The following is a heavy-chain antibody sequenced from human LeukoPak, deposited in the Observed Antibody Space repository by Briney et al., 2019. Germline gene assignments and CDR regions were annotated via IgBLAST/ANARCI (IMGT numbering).Heavy chain of an antibody. CDR3: ARELSPVVKYYFEY. J-gene: IGHJ4*02. V-gene: IGHV3-33*01. CDR2: IWYDGSNK. D-gene: IGHD3-22*01. Sequence: GRSLRLSCAAPGFTFSSYSIHSVCQAPGKGLEWVAVIWYDGSNKYYADSVKGRFTISRDNSKNTLYLQMNSLRAEDTALYYCARELSPVVKYYFEYWGQGTLVTVSP. CDR1: GFTFSSYS.